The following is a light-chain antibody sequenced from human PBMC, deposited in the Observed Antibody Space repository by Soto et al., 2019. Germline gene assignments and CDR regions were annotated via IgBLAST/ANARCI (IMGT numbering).Light chain of an antibody. J-gene: IGKJ4*01. V-gene: IGKV3-11*01. CDR1: QSVSSY. Sequence: EIVLTQSPVTLSLSPGERATLSCRASQSVSSYLAWYQQKPGQAPRLLIYDASNRATGIPARFSGSGSGTDFTLTIGSLQSEDFTIYYCQYYNNWLGTFGGGTKVDIK. CDR2: DAS. CDR3: QYYNNWLGT.